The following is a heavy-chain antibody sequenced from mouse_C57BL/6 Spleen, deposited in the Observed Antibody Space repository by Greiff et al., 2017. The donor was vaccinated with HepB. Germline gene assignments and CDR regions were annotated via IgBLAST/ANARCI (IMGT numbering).Heavy chain of an antibody. CDR2: IDPSDSET. D-gene: IGHD2-3*01. Sequence: VQLQQPGAELVRPGSSVKLSCKASGYTFTSYWMHWVKQRPIQGLEWIGNIDPSDSETHYNQKFKDKATLTVDKSSSTAYMQLSSLTSEDSAVYYCARSRYDGGAYWGQGTLVTVSA. V-gene: IGHV1-52*01. J-gene: IGHJ3*01. CDR3: ARSRYDGGAY. CDR1: GYTFTSYW.